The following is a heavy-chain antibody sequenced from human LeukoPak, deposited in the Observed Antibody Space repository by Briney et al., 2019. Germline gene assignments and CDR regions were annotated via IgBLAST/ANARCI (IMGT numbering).Heavy chain of an antibody. CDR1: GFTFSSYW. CDR3: ARHGWYRYYFDY. J-gene: IGHJ4*02. CDR2: IKQDGSEE. Sequence: GGSLRLSCAAAGFTFSSYWMSWVRQAPGKGLEWVANIKQDGSEEYYVDSVKGRFTISRDNAKNSLYLQMNSLRAEDTAVYYCARHGWYRYYFDYWGQGTLVTVSS. D-gene: IGHD6-19*01. V-gene: IGHV3-7*01.